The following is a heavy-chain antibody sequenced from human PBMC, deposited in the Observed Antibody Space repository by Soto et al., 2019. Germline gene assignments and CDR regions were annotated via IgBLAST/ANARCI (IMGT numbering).Heavy chain of an antibody. V-gene: IGHV1-18*01. CDR2: ISAYNGNT. Sequence: QVQLVQSGAEVKKPGASVKVSCKASGYTFTSYGISWVRQAPGQGLEWMGWISAYNGNTNYAQKLQGRVTMTTDTPTSTADMELRSLRSDDTAVYYCARDRGYYYGSGSFDYWGQGTLVTVSS. J-gene: IGHJ4*02. D-gene: IGHD3-10*01. CDR1: GYTFTSYG. CDR3: ARDRGYYYGSGSFDY.